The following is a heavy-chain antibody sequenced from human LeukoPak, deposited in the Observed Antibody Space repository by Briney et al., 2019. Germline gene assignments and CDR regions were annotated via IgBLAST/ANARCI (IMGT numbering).Heavy chain of an antibody. CDR2: TTVNGGGI. Sequence: PGGSLRLSCAPSGFTINIYAMTWVRQAPGKGLEWVPSTTVNGGGISYADSVKGRFTISRDNSKNTLYLQMSSLRAEDTAVYYCAKDPNGDYVGAFDGWDRGTRVTVSS. D-gene: IGHD4-17*01. V-gene: IGHV3-23*01. CDR3: AKDPNGDYVGAFDG. J-gene: IGHJ3*01. CDR1: GFTINIYA.